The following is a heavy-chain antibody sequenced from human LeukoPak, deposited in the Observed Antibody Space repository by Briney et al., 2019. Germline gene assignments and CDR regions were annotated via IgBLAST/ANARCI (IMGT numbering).Heavy chain of an antibody. Sequence: ASVKVSCKASGYTFTSYGISWVRQAPGQGLEWMGWSSAYNGNTNYAQKLQGRVTMTTDTSTSTAYMELRGLRSDDTAVYYCASGTVDIVATIEYYYYGMDVWGQGTTVTVSS. CDR1: GYTFTSYG. V-gene: IGHV1-18*01. J-gene: IGHJ6*02. CDR2: SSAYNGNT. D-gene: IGHD5-12*01. CDR3: ASGTVDIVATIEYYYYGMDV.